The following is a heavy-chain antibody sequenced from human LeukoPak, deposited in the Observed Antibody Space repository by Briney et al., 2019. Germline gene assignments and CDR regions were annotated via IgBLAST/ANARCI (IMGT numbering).Heavy chain of an antibody. CDR2: ISGSGGST. Sequence: GGSLRLSCAASGFTFSSYAMSWVRQAPGKGLEWVSAISGSGGSTYYADSVKGRFTISRDNSKNTMYLQMNSLRAEDTAVYYCANMMSMTTVTYWGQGTLVTVSS. J-gene: IGHJ4*02. CDR1: GFTFSSYA. D-gene: IGHD4-11*01. CDR3: ANMMSMTTVTY. V-gene: IGHV3-23*01.